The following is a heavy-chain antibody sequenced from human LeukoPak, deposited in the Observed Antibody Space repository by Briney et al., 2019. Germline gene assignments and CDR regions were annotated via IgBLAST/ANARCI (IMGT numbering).Heavy chain of an antibody. J-gene: IGHJ4*02. V-gene: IGHV3-74*01. Sequence: GGSLRLSCAASGFTFSNHWMHWVRQAPGKGLVWVSRINSDGINTSYADSVKGRFTISRDNAKNSLYLQMNSLRAEDTAVYYCARDLSYYDSNGYFDYWGLGTLVTVSS. CDR1: GFTFSNHW. D-gene: IGHD3-22*01. CDR2: INSDGINT. CDR3: ARDLSYYDSNGYFDY.